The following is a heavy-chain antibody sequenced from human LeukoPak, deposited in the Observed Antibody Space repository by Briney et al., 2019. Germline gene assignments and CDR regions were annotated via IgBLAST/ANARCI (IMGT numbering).Heavy chain of an antibody. CDR1: GGSISSGGYS. Sequence: SETLSLTCAVSGGSISSGGYSWSWIRQPPGKGLEWIGYIYHSGSTYYNPSRKSRVTISVDRSKNQFSLKLSSVTAADTAVYYCARNDILTGHYFDYWGQGTLVTVSS. D-gene: IGHD3-9*01. V-gene: IGHV4-30-2*01. CDR2: IYHSGST. CDR3: ARNDILTGHYFDY. J-gene: IGHJ4*02.